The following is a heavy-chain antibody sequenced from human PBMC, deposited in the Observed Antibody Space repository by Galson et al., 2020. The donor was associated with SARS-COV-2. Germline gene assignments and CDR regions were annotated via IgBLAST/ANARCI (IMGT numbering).Heavy chain of an antibody. J-gene: IGHJ6*02. Sequence: GGSLRLSCAASGFPLSSYAMHWVSPAPGNGLEWVALISYDGTNKYYADSVKGRLTMSRDNSKNTLYLQRNSRRAEDTAVYYWARTGFGSYYYGMDVWGQGTTVTVSS. V-gene: IGHV3-30-3*01. CDR3: ARTGFGSYYYGMDV. D-gene: IGHD3-16*01. CDR2: ISYDGTNK. CDR1: GFPLSSYA.